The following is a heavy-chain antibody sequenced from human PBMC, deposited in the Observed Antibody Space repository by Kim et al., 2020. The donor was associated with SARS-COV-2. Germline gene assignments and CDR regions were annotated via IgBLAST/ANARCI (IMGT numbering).Heavy chain of an antibody. J-gene: IGHJ3*02. CDR2: IWYDGSNK. V-gene: IGHV3-33*01. CDR1: GFTFSSYG. CDR3: AREYYYDSNGYRRETHAFDI. Sequence: GGSLRLSCAASGFTFSSYGMHWVRQAPGKGLEWVAVIWYDGSNKYYADSVKGRFTISRDNSKNTLYLQMNSLRAEDTAVYYCAREYYYDSNGYRRETHAFDIWGQGTMVTVSS. D-gene: IGHD3-22*01.